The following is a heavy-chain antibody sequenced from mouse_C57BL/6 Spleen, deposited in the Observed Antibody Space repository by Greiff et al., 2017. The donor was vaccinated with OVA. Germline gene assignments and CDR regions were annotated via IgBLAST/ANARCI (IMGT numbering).Heavy chain of an antibody. CDR2: IDPETGGT. J-gene: IGHJ1*03. Sequence: VQLQESGAELVRPGASVTLSCKASGYTFTDYEMHWVKQTPVHGLEWIGAIDPETGGTSYNQKFKGKAILTADKSSSTAYMELRSLTSEDSAVYYCTPVVALNWYFDVWGTGTTVTVSS. CDR3: TPVVALNWYFDV. V-gene: IGHV1-15*01. CDR1: GYTFTDYE. D-gene: IGHD1-1*01.